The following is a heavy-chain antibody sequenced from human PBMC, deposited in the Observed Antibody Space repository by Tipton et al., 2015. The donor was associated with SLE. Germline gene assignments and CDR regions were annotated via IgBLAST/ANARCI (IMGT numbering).Heavy chain of an antibody. V-gene: IGHV3-21*03. CDR3: ARGPYGAAFDI. CDR2: ISSTSDYK. J-gene: IGHJ3*02. CDR1: GFTLSAYS. D-gene: IGHD4-17*01. Sequence: SLRLSCAASGFTLSAYSISWVRQAPGKGLEWVSSISSTSDYKYYADSLKGRFTISRDNAKKSLYLQMNSLRGDDTGVYYCARGPYGAAFDIWGQGTMVTVSS.